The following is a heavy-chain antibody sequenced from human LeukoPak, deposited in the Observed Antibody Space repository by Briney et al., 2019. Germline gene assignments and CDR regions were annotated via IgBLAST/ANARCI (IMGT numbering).Heavy chain of an antibody. V-gene: IGHV1-69*06. CDR1: GGTFSSYA. J-gene: IGHJ5*02. CDR3: ARVFSDDYGEQNGFDP. D-gene: IGHD4-17*01. Sequence: ASVKVSCKASGGTFSSYAISWVRQAPGQGLEWMGGIIPIFGTANYAQKFQGRVTITADKSTSTAYVELSSLRSEDTAVYYCARVFSDDYGEQNGFDPWGQGTLVTVSS. CDR2: IIPIFGTA.